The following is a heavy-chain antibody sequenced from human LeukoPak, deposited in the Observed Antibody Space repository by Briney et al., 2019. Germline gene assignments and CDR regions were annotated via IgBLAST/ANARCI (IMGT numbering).Heavy chain of an antibody. D-gene: IGHD6-13*01. J-gene: IGHJ4*02. CDR1: GYTFTSYA. CDR2: INAGNGNT. Sequence: ASVKVSCKASGYTFTSYAMHWVRQAPGQRLEWMGWINAGNGNTKYSQKFQGRVTITRDTSASTAYMELSSLRSEDTAVYYCARDKGSSWYLGYFDYWGQGTLVTVSS. CDR3: ARDKGSSWYLGYFDY. V-gene: IGHV1-3*01.